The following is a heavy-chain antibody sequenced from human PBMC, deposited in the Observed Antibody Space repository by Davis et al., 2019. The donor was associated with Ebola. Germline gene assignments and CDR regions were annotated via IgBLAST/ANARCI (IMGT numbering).Heavy chain of an antibody. J-gene: IGHJ6*02. CDR1: GFTFSSYA. CDR3: ARGTTVIYYYYYGMDV. CDR2: IFYTGST. Sequence: MPGGSLRLSCAASGFTFSSYAMSWVRQAPGKGLEWIGSIFYTGSTFYNPSLKSRVTISVDTSKNQFSLKLSSVTAADTAVYYCARGTTVIYYYYYGMDVWGQGTTVTVSS. V-gene: IGHV4-39*07. D-gene: IGHD4-17*01.